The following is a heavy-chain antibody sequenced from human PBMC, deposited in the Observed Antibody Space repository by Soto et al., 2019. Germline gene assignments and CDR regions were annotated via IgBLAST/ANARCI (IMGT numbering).Heavy chain of an antibody. D-gene: IGHD3-9*01. V-gene: IGHV1-18*01. Sequence: ASVKVSCKASGYTFTSYGISWVRQAPGQGLEWMGWISAYNGNTNYAQKLQGRVTMTTDTSTSTAYMELRSLRSGDTAVYYCARDQDPYYDILTGPDAFDIWGQGTMVTVSS. CDR2: ISAYNGNT. CDR3: ARDQDPYYDILTGPDAFDI. J-gene: IGHJ3*02. CDR1: GYTFTSYG.